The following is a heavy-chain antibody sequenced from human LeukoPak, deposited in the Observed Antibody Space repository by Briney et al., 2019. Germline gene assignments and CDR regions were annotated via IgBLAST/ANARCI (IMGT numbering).Heavy chain of an antibody. J-gene: IGHJ3*02. CDR2: IIPIFGTA. CDR1: GGTFSSYA. D-gene: IGHD3-3*01. CDR3: ARALDFWSGSKWVAFDI. V-gene: IGHV1-69*13. Sequence: SVKVSCKASGGTFSSYAISWVRQAPGQGLECMGGIIPIFGTANYAQKFQGRVTITADESTSTAYMELSSLRSEDTAVYYCARALDFWSGSKWVAFDIWGQGTMVTVSS.